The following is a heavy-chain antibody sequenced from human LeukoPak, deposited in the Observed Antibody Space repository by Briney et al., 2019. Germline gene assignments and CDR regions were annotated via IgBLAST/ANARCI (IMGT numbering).Heavy chain of an antibody. D-gene: IGHD3-10*01. J-gene: IGHJ5*02. CDR3: ARGLLWFGEVWSMGT. CDR1: GFTFRSYA. V-gene: IGHV3-30*04. CDR2: ISYDGSNK. Sequence: GGSLRLSCAASGFTFRSYAMYWVRQAPGKGLGRVAVISYDGSNKYYADSVKGRFTISRDNSKNTLYLQMNSLRAEDTAVYYCARGLLWFGEVWSMGTWGQGTLVTVSS.